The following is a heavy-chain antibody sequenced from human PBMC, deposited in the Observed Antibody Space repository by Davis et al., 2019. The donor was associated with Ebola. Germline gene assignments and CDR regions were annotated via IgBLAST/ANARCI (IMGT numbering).Heavy chain of an antibody. V-gene: IGHV1-2*04. CDR1: GYTFTSYY. CDR2: INPNSGGT. J-gene: IGHJ6*02. D-gene: IGHD6-19*01. Sequence: AASVKVSCKASGYTFTSYYIHWVRQAPGQGLEWMGWINPNSGGTNYAQKFQGWVTMTRDTSISTAYMELSRRRSDDTAVYYGARVSVAGYGDYYYGMDVWGQGTTVTVSS. CDR3: ARVSVAGYGDYYYGMDV.